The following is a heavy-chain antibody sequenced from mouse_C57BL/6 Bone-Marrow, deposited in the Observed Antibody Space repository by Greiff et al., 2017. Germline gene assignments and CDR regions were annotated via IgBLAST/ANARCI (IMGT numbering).Heavy chain of an antibody. V-gene: IGHV14-2*01. D-gene: IGHD4-1*01. CDR3: ARWDLYHWYFDV. Sequence: EVKVVESGAELVKPGASVKLSCTASGFNIKDYYMHWVKQRTEQGLEWIGRIDPEDGETKYAPKFQGKATITAYTSSNTAYLQLSSLTSEDTAVYYCARWDLYHWYFDVWGTGTTVTVSS. CDR2: IDPEDGET. CDR1: GFNIKDYY. J-gene: IGHJ1*03.